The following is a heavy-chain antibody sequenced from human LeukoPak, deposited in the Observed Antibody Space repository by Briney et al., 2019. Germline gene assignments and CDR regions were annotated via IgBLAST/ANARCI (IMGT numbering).Heavy chain of an antibody. CDR1: GFTVSSNY. J-gene: IGHJ4*02. V-gene: IGHV3-66*01. CDR3: AREGVKYYDILTGYQRGFDY. Sequence: GGSLRLSCAASGFTVSSNYMSWVRQAPGKGLEWVSVIYSGGSTYYADSVKGRFTISRDNSKNTLYLQMNSLRAEDTAVYYCAREGVKYYDILTGYQRGFDYWGQGTLVTVSS. CDR2: IYSGGST. D-gene: IGHD3-9*01.